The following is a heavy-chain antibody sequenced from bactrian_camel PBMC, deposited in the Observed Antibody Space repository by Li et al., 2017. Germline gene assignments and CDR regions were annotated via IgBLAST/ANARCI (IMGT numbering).Heavy chain of an antibody. J-gene: IGHJ4*01. Sequence: VQLVESGGGSVQNGGSLRLSCTYTGYVGSPNDMAWFRQVAGKERERVASIARDGRTIYADSVKGRFTISKDEAKDTVYLQMDNLTPEDTANYTCQSWGLEQSCSGRGQGTQVTVS. D-gene: IGHD5*01. CDR3: QSWGLEQSCSG. CDR2: IARDGRT. V-gene: IGHV3S53*01. CDR1: GYVGSPND.